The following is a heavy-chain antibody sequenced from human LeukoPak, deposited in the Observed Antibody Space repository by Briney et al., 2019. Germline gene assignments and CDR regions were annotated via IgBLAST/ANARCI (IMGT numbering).Heavy chain of an antibody. D-gene: IGHD4-23*01. CDR2: ISWNSGSI. J-gene: IGHJ4*02. CDR3: AKDQTTVVTLGFDY. Sequence: GRSLRLSCAASGFTFDDYAMHWVRQAPGKGPEWVSGISWNSGSIGYADSVKGRFTISRDNAKNSLYLQMNSLRAEDMALYYCAKDQTTVVTLGFDYWGQGTLVTVSS. CDR1: GFTFDDYA. V-gene: IGHV3-9*03.